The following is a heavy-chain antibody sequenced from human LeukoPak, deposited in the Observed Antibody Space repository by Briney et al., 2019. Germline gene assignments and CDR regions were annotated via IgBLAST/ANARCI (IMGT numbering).Heavy chain of an antibody. CDR2: MNPNSGNT. J-gene: IGHJ6*02. D-gene: IGHD6-6*01. Sequence: ASVKVSCKASGYTFTSYDINWVRQATGQGLEWMGWMNPNSGNTGYAQKFQGRVTMTRNTSISTAYMELSSLRSEDTAVYYCARVFRIAAAGYYYYYGMDVWAQGTTVTVSS. CDR3: ARVFRIAAAGYYYYYGMDV. V-gene: IGHV1-8*01. CDR1: GYTFTSYD.